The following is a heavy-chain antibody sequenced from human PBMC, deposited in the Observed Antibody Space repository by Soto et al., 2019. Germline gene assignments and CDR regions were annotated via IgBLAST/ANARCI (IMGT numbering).Heavy chain of an antibody. Sequence: QLQLQESGPGLVKPSETLSLTCTVSGGSISSSSYYWGWIRQPPGKGLEWIGSIYYSGSTYYNPSLKSRVTISVDTSKNQFSLKLSSVTAADTAVYYCARREWLQRDLVQWGQGTLVTVSS. J-gene: IGHJ4*02. CDR3: ARREWLQRDLVQ. CDR2: IYYSGST. CDR1: GGSISSSSYY. D-gene: IGHD5-12*01. V-gene: IGHV4-39*01.